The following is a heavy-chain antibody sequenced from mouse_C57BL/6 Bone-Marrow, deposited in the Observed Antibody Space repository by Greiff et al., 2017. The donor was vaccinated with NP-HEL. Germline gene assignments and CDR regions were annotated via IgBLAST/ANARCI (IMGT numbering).Heavy chain of an antibody. CDR1: GYTFTDYY. V-gene: IGHV1-26*01. D-gene: IGHD1-1*02. CDR3: ERGGRIAAGDFDY. Sequence: EVQLLQSGPELVKPGASVKISCKASGYTFTDYYMNWVKQSHGKSLEWIGDINPNNGGTSYNQKLKGQVTFSGDKATSTVYMELRRLTSEDSAVSYWERGGRIAAGDFDYWGQGTTLTVSS. J-gene: IGHJ2*01. CDR2: INPNNGGT.